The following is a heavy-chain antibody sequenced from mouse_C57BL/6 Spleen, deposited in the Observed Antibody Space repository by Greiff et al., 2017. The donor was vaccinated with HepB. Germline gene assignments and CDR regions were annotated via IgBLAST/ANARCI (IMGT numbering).Heavy chain of an antibody. CDR3: ARTYYSNSYWYFDV. D-gene: IGHD2-5*01. CDR2: IYPGDGDT. J-gene: IGHJ1*03. CDR1: GYAFSSSW. Sequence: VQGVESGPELVKPGASVKISCKASGYAFSSSWMNWVKQRPGKGLEWIGRIYPGDGDTNYNGKFKGKATLTADKSSSTAYMQLSSLTSEDSAVYCCARTYYSNSYWYFDVWGTGTTVTVSS. V-gene: IGHV1-82*01.